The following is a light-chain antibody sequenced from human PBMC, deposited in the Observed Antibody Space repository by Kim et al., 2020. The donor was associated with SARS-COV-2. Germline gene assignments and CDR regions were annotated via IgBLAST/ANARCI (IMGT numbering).Light chain of an antibody. CDR2: KAS. J-gene: IGKJ1*01. CDR3: QQYKTYPWT. V-gene: IGKV1-5*03. CDR1: QNINSW. Sequence: AAVGDRVTITCLASQNINSWLAWYQQKPGKAPKLLIYKASSLESGVPSRFSGSGSGTEFTLTISSLQPDDFATYYCQQYKTYPWTFGQGTTVDIK.